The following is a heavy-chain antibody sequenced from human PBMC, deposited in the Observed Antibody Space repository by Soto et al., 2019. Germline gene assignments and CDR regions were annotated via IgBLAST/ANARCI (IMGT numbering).Heavy chain of an antibody. CDR2: ISSSGSTI. Sequence: GGSLSLSCAASGFTFRTYEMNWVRQAPGKGLEWVSHISSSGSTIYYADSVKGRFTISRDNAKNSVYLLMSSLRAEDTAVYYCARDNSPRQLDHWGQGTLVTAPQ. J-gene: IGHJ4*02. D-gene: IGHD6-13*01. CDR1: GFTFRTYE. CDR3: ARDNSPRQLDH. V-gene: IGHV3-48*03.